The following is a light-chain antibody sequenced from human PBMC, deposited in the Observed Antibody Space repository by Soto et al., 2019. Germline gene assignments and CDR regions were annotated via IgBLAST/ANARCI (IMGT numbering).Light chain of an antibody. CDR2: GAS. CDR3: QQYGSSPYT. J-gene: IGKJ2*01. V-gene: IGKV3-20*01. CDR1: QSVSSSY. Sequence: EIVLTQSPGTLSLSPGERATLSCRASQSVSSSYLAWYQQKPGQAPRLLIYGASSRATSIPDRFSGSGSGTDFTLTISRLEPEEFAVYSCQQYGSSPYTFGQGTKREIK.